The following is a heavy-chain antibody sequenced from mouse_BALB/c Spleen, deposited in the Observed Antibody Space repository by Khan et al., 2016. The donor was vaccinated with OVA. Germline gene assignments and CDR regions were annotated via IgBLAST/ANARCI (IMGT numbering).Heavy chain of an antibody. V-gene: IGHV9-1*02. J-gene: IGHJ1*01. D-gene: IGHD2-12*01. Sequence: VQLQESGPELKKPGETVKISCKASGYTFTNYGMNWVKQAPGKGLKWMGWINTYTGEPTYADDFKGRFAFSLETSASTAYLQINNLKNEDMATYFCAKTYYSYDRYFDVWGAGTTVTVSS. CDR3: AKTYYSYDRYFDV. CDR1: GYTFTNYG. CDR2: INTYTGEP.